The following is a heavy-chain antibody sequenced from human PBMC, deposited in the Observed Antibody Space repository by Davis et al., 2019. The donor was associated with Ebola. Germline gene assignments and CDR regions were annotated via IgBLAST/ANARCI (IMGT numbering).Heavy chain of an antibody. V-gene: IGHV4-59*01. CDR2: IYYSGST. J-gene: IGHJ4*02. CDR3: ARGYYGGRFDY. Sequence: GSLRLSCTVSGGSISSYYWSWIRQPPGKGLEWIGYIYYSGSTNYNPSLKSRVTISVDTSKNQFSLKLSSVTAADTAVYYCARGYYGGRFDYWGQGTLVTVSS. CDR1: GGSISSYY. D-gene: IGHD4-23*01.